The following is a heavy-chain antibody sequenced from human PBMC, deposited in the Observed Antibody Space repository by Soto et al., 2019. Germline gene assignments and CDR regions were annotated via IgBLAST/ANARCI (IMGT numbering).Heavy chain of an antibody. CDR3: ARGGADWSLRNFDV. D-gene: IGHD3-9*01. Sequence: QLQLQESGSGLVKPSQTLSLTCTVSGASIASGGYCWSWIRQPPGKALESIGYVYQNGNAYLNPSLKSRVLMSVDKSKNQFSLKLSSVTAADTAVYFCARGGADWSLRNFDVWGRGTLVSVSS. CDR1: GASIASGGYC. CDR2: VYQNGNA. V-gene: IGHV4-30-2*01. J-gene: IGHJ2*01.